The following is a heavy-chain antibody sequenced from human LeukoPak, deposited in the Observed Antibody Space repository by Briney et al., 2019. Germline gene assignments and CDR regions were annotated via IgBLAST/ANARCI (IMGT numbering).Heavy chain of an antibody. CDR1: GYTFTTYW. CDR2: IDPSDSYT. Sequence: GESLKISCKGSGYTFTTYWIFWVRQVPGKGLEWMGKIDPSDSYTNYSPSFQGQVTISADKSTSTAYLQWNSLRASDTAIYYCARLLIAMTDYWGQGTLVTVSS. CDR3: ARLLIAMTDY. V-gene: IGHV5-10-1*04. J-gene: IGHJ4*02. D-gene: IGHD5-18*01.